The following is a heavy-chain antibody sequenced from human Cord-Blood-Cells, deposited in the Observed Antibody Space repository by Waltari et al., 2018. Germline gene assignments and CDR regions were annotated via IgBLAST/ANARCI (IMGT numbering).Heavy chain of an antibody. Sequence: QVQLQQWGAGLLKPSETLSLTCAVHGGSFSGYYWRWTRQPPGKGLEWIGEINHSGSTNYNPSLKSRVTISVDTSKNQFSLKLSSVTAADTAVYYCASGPPSSYYDPNWFDPWGQGTLVTVSS. J-gene: IGHJ5*02. D-gene: IGHD3-3*01. CDR1: GGSFSGYY. CDR2: INHSGST. V-gene: IGHV4-34*01. CDR3: ASGPPSSYYDPNWFDP.